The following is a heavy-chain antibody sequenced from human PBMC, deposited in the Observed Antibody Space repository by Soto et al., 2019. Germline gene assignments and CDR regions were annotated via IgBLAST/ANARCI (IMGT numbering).Heavy chain of an antibody. CDR2: IIPIIGSP. D-gene: IGHD3-10*01. CDR3: ARDLEFRDGNISHLDY. J-gene: IGHJ4*02. V-gene: IGHV1-69*13. CDR1: GGTFRNHI. Sequence: SVKVSCKASGGTFRNHIFNWVRQAPGQGLEWMGGIIPIIGSPNYAQKFQGRVTITADASTNTVYLEVSSLRSQDTAVYYCARDLEFRDGNISHLDYWGQGALVTVSS.